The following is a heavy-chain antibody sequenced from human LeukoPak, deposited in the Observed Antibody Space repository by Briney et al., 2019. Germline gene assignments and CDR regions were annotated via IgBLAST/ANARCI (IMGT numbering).Heavy chain of an antibody. J-gene: IGHJ3*02. V-gene: IGHV1-18*01. CDR3: ARERRWLQFGYGARYAFDI. CDR2: VSSYNGKT. Sequence: ASVKVSCKASGYTFTSYGISWVRQAPGQGVEWMGWVSSYNGKTNYAQKLQGRVTMTTDTSTSTAYMELRSLRSDDTAVYYWARERRWLQFGYGARYAFDIWGQGTMVTVSS. CDR1: GYTFTSYG. D-gene: IGHD5-24*01.